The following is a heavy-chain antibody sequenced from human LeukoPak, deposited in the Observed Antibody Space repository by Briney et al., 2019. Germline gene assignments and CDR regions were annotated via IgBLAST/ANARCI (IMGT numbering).Heavy chain of an antibody. V-gene: IGHV4-34*01. CDR2: IKHSGST. D-gene: IGHD2-2*01. J-gene: IGHJ4*02. CDR1: GGSFSGYY. CDR3: ARGFSCSSTSCYGPFDY. Sequence: PSETLSLTCAVYGGSFSGYYWSWIRQPPRKGLEWIGEIKHSGSTNYNPSLKSRVTISVDTSKNQFSLKLSSVTAADTAVYYCARGFSCSSTSCYGPFDYWGQGTLVTVSS.